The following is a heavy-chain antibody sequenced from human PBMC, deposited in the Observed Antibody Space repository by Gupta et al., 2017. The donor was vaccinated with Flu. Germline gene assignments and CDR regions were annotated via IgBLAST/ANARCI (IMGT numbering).Heavy chain of an antibody. CDR3: ARYDYGDYGVSY. CDR1: VSTFSSYS. CDR2: ISSSSSYI. Sequence: EVQLVESGGGLLKPGGSLRLSFSASVSTFSSYSMNWARQAPGKGLEWVSSISSSSSYIYYADSVKGRFTISRDNAKNALYLQMNSLRAEGTAVYYCARYDYGDYGVSYWGQGTLVTVSS. J-gene: IGHJ4*02. V-gene: IGHV3-21*01. D-gene: IGHD4-17*01.